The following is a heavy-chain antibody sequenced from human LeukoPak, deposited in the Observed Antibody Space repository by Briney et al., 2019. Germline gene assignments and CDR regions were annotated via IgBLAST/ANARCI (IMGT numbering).Heavy chain of an antibody. V-gene: IGHV1-2*02. Sequence: ASVKVSRKASGYTFTGYYMHWVRQAPGQGLEWMGWINPNSGGTNYAQKFQGRVTMTRDTSISTAYVELSRLRSDDTAVYYCARDGFGYCSGGSCYSEFGVDYWAREPWSPSPQ. D-gene: IGHD2-15*01. CDR2: INPNSGGT. J-gene: IGHJ4*02. CDR3: ARDGFGYCSGGSCYSEFGVDY. CDR1: GYTFTGYY.